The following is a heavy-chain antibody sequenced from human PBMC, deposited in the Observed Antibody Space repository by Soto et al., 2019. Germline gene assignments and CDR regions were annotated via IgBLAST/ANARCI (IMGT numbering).Heavy chain of an antibody. CDR1: GGSISSSHW. J-gene: IGHJ4*02. V-gene: IGHV4-4*02. CDR2: VFHSGIT. D-gene: IGHD1-1*01. CDR3: VRQLERGDLPEGFDY. Sequence: QVQLQESGPGLVKPSGTLSLTCAVSGGSISSSHWWSWVRQSPWKGLEWIGEVFHSGITHYNPSLKSRLTISVDKSKNQFSLKLPSVTAADTAVYYCVRQLERGDLPEGFDYWGQGILATVSS.